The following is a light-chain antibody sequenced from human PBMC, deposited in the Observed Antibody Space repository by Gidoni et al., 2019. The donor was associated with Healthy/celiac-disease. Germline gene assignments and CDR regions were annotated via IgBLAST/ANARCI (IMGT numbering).Light chain of an antibody. CDR3: QQYDNLSLT. V-gene: IGKV1-33*01. J-gene: IGKJ4*01. Sequence: DIQMTQSPSSLSASVGDRVTITCQASQDISNYLNWYQQKPGKATKLLIYDASNLETGVPSRFSGRGSGTDFTFTISSLQPEDIATYYCQQYDNLSLTFGGGTKVEIK. CDR1: QDISNY. CDR2: DAS.